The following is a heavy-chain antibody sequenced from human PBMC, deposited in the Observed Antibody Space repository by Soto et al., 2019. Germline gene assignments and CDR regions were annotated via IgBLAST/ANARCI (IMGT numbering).Heavy chain of an antibody. Sequence: GASVKVSCKASGGIFNNYAISWVRQAPGQGLEWMGGIIPMFGTLNYAQKFQGRVTIAADESTSTAYMELSSLRSEDTAVYYCATVGTPRRVAGVNWFDPWGQGTLVTVSS. V-gene: IGHV1-69*13. D-gene: IGHD6-19*01. CDR1: GGIFNNYA. CDR2: IIPMFGTL. CDR3: ATVGTPRRVAGVNWFDP. J-gene: IGHJ5*02.